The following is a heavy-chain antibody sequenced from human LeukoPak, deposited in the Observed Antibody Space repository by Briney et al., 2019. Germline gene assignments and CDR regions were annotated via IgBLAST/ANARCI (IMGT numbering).Heavy chain of an antibody. CDR3: AKGGTGYCSSSSCLYYFHY. CDR1: GFTFSTYA. D-gene: IGHD2-2*01. V-gene: IGHV3-23*01. Sequence: GGSLRLSCTASGFTFSTYAMSWVRQAPGKGLEWVSTISDSSATYYSDSVKGRFSISRDNSKNTLYLQMNSMRAEDTAGYYCAKGGTGYCSSSSCLYYFHYWGQGTLVTVSS. J-gene: IGHJ4*02. CDR2: ISDSSAT.